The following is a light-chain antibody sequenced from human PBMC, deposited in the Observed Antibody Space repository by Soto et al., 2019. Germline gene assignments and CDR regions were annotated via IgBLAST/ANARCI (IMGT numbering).Light chain of an antibody. CDR3: SSYARDDKAI. CDR2: DVF. CDR1: SNDIGGFDY. V-gene: IGLV2-8*01. Sequence: QSALTQPPSASGSPGQSVTISCTGTSNDIGGFDYVSWYQQFPGKAPKLLIYDVFKRPPGVPDRFSGSKSGNTASLTVSGLRFDDEAFYYCSSYARDDKAIFGGGTTLTVL. J-gene: IGLJ2*01.